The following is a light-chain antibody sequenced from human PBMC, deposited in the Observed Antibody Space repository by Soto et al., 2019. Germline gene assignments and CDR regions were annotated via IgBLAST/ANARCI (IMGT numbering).Light chain of an antibody. Sequence: ERVMTQSPATLSVSPGERATLSCRASQSVSSYLAWYQQRPGQAPRLLIYDASNRATGFPARFSGSGSGTEFTPTISSLQSEDFAVYYCQQYNDNWPTFGQGTKVDIK. CDR1: QSVSSY. CDR2: DAS. V-gene: IGKV3-15*01. CDR3: QQYNDNWPT. J-gene: IGKJ1*01.